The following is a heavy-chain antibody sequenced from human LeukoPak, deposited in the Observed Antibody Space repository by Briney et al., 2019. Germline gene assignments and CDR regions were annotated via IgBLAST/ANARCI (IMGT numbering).Heavy chain of an antibody. CDR1: GGSISSYY. J-gene: IGHJ5*02. V-gene: IGHV4-59*08. CDR3: ARRSTGYSNYVDWFDP. Sequence: PSETLSLTCTVSGGSISSYYWSWIRQPPGKGLEWIGYIYYSGSTNYNPSLKSRVTISVDTSKNQFPLELSSVTAADTAVYYCARRSTGYSNYVDWFDPWGQGTLVTVSS. D-gene: IGHD4-11*01. CDR2: IYYSGST.